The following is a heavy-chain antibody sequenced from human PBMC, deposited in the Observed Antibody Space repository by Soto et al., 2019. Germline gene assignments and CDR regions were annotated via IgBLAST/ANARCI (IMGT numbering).Heavy chain of an antibody. CDR3: AKVDPHDDGDLHAFDI. CDR1: GFTFSSYA. V-gene: IGHV3-23*01. Sequence: EVQLLESGGGLVQPGGSLRLSCAASGFTFSSYAMSWVRQAPGKGLEWVAAISGSGGNTYYADSVKGRFTISRDNSKNKLYMQMNSLRDEDTSLYYCAKVDPHDDGDLHAFDIWGQGTMVTVSS. D-gene: IGHD4-17*01. J-gene: IGHJ3*02. CDR2: ISGSGGNT.